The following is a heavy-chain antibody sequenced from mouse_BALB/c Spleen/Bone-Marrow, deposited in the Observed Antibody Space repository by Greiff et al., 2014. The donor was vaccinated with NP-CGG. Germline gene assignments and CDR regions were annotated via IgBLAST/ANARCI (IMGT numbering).Heavy chain of an antibody. J-gene: IGHJ3*01. CDR2: INPDSSTI. CDR3: ARLGYYGALAY. CDR1: GFDFSRYW. Sequence: LLESGGSLKLSCAASGFDFSRYWMSWVRQAPGKGLEWIGEINPDSSTINYTPSLKDKFIISRDNAKNTLYLQMSKVRSEDTALYYCARLGYYGALAYWGQGTLVTVSA. V-gene: IGHV4-1*02. D-gene: IGHD1-1*01.